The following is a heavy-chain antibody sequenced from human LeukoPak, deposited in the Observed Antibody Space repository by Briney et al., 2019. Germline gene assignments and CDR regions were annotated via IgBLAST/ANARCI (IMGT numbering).Heavy chain of an antibody. V-gene: IGHV4-59*08. Sequence: SETLSLTCTVSGGSISSYYWSWIRQPPGKGLEWIGYIYYSGNTYYNPSLKSRVTISVDTSKNQFSLKLNSVTAADTAVYYCARVGYYYDTSGPRFDPWGQGTLVTVSS. CDR2: IYYSGNT. CDR3: ARVGYYYDTSGPRFDP. J-gene: IGHJ5*02. D-gene: IGHD3-22*01. CDR1: GGSISSYY.